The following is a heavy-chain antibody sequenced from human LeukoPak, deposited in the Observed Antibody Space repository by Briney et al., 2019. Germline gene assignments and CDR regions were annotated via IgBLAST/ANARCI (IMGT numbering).Heavy chain of an antibody. D-gene: IGHD4-17*01. CDR2: INHSGRT. CDR3: GRRLRYGIYYYMDV. J-gene: IGHJ6*03. CDR1: GGFFSCYY. V-gene: IGHV4-34*01. Sequence: SGALSLTFAVYGGFFSCYYWTWMRQPPGKGRPGMGEINHSGRTNYNPSLKIQVTISIDTDKNQFSLHLNTVTAADTAAYYCGRRLRYGIYYYMDVWGKGTPVTISS.